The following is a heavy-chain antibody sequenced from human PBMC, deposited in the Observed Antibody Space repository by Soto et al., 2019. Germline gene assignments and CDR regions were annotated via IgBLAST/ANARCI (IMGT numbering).Heavy chain of an antibody. CDR3: ARGLPSRMAKITRVLDY. J-gene: IGHJ4*02. Sequence: ASVKVSCKASGYTFTSYGISWVRQAPGQGLEWMGWISAYNGNTNYAQKLQGRVTMTTDTSTSTAYMELRSLRSDDTAVYYCARGLPSRMAKITRVLDYGGQGTLVTVSS. V-gene: IGHV1-18*01. CDR1: GYTFTSYG. CDR2: ISAYNGNT. D-gene: IGHD3-10*01.